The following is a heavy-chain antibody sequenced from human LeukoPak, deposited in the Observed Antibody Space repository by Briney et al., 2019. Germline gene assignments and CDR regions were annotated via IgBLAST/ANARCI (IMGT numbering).Heavy chain of an antibody. CDR2: IYYSGST. D-gene: IGHD2-21*02. V-gene: IGHV4-59*01. CDR3: ARVVTAIPPLFDY. J-gene: IGHJ4*02. Sequence: SGTLSLTCTVSGGSISSYYWSWIRQPPGKGLGWIGYIYYSGSTNYNPSLKSRVTISVDTSKNQFSLKLSSVTAADTAVYYCARVVTAIPPLFDYWGQGTLVTVSS. CDR1: GGSISSYY.